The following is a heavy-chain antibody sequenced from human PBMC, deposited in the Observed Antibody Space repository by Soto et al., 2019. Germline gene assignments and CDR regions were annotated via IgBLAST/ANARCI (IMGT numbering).Heavy chain of an antibody. CDR1: GFTFSNAW. Sequence: PVGSLRLSCAASGFTFSNAWMSWVRQAPGKGLEWVGRIKSKTIGGTKDYAAPVKGRFTISRDDSKNTLYLQMNSLKTEDTAVYYCTTDPPGTTKGYWGQGTLVTVSS. D-gene: IGHD1-7*01. J-gene: IGHJ4*02. CDR2: IKSKTIGGTK. CDR3: TTDPPGTTKGY. V-gene: IGHV3-15*01.